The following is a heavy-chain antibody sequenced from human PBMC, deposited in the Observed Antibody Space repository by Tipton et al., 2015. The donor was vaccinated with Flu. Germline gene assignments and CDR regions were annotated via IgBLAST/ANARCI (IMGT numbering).Heavy chain of an antibody. CDR1: GGSISSGSYY. Sequence: TLSLTCTVSGGSISSGSYYWSWIRQPAGKGLEWIGRIYTSGSTNYNPSLKSRVTISVDTSKNQFSLKLRSVTAADTAVYYCARGGYSYGYGKNYYYYGMDVWGQGPTVTVSS. D-gene: IGHD5-18*01. V-gene: IGHV4-61*02. J-gene: IGHJ6*02. CDR3: ARGGYSYGYGKNYYYYGMDV. CDR2: IYTSGST.